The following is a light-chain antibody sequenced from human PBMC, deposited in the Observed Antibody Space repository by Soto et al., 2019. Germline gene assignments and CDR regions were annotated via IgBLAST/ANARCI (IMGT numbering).Light chain of an antibody. J-gene: IGKJ1*01. CDR2: DAS. CDR3: QQRSNWPWT. CDR1: QSVSSY. Sequence: EIVLTQSPATLSMSPGERATLSCRASQSVSSYLAWYQQKPGQAPRLLIYDASNRATGIPARFSGSGSGTDFTLTISSLEPGDFAVYYCQQRSNWPWTFGQGTKVEFK. V-gene: IGKV3-11*01.